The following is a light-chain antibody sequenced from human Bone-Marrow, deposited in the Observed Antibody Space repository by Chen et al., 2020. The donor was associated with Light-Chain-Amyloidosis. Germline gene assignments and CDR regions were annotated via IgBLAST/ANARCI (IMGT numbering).Light chain of an antibody. J-gene: IGLJ3*02. V-gene: IGLV3-27*01. Sequence: SYELTQPSSVSVSPGQTAKITCSGDLLAKNYVRWLQQKPGQAPVFVIYKDTERPSGIPERFSGSSSETTATLTVSGAQVDDEADYHCYSATDDSLGVFGGGTRLTVL. CDR3: YSATDDSLGV. CDR2: KDT. CDR1: LLAKNY.